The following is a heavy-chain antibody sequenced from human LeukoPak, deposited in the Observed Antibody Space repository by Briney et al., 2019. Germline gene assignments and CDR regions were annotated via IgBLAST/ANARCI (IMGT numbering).Heavy chain of an antibody. CDR2: INTHGSST. D-gene: IGHD6-13*01. Sequence: GGSLRLSCAASGFAFSNYWLHWVRQAPGKGLVWVARINTHGSSTNYADSVKGRFTISRDNAKNTLYLQMTSLSAEDTAVYYALAGYYYYYMDVWGKGTTITVSS. CDR1: GFAFSNYW. CDR3: LAGYYYYYMDV. J-gene: IGHJ6*03. V-gene: IGHV3-74*01.